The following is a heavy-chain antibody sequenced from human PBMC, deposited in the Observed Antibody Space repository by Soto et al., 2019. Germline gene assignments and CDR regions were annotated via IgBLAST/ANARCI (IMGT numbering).Heavy chain of an antibody. CDR2: ISYDGSNK. D-gene: IGHD3-9*01. CDR3: AKDRRYDILTGQSPDYYYGMDV. V-gene: IGHV3-30*18. J-gene: IGHJ6*02. CDR1: GFTFSSYG. Sequence: PGGSLRLSCAASGFTFSSYGMHWVRQAPGKGLEWVAVISYDGSNKYYADSVKGRFTISRDNSKNTLYLQMNSLRAEDTAVYYCAKDRRYDILTGQSPDYYYGMDVWGQGTTVTVSS.